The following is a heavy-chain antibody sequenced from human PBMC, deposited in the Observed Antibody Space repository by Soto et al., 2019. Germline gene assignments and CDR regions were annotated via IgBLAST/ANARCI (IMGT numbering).Heavy chain of an antibody. CDR1: GFTFSSYA. Sequence: PGGSLRLSCAASGFTFSSYAMHWVRQAPGKGLEWVAVISYDGSNKYYADSVKGRFTISRDNSKNTLYLQMNSLRAEDTAVYYCASIMITFGGVPDWGQGTLVTVSS. CDR3: ASIMITFGGVPD. J-gene: IGHJ4*02. CDR2: ISYDGSNK. D-gene: IGHD3-16*01. V-gene: IGHV3-30-3*01.